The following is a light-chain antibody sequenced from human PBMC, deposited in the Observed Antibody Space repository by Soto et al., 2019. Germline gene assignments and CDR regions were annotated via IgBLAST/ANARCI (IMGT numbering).Light chain of an antibody. CDR3: QHYYDYSRT. CDR1: QSISFW. CDR2: KAS. V-gene: IGKV1-5*03. J-gene: IGKJ1*01. Sequence: IQMTQSLSTLPASVGDRVTITCRASQSISFWLAWYQQKPGKAPKLLISKASHLQNGVPSRFSGSGSGTEFSLTISNLQPDDFATYFCQHYYDYSRTFGQGTKVEI.